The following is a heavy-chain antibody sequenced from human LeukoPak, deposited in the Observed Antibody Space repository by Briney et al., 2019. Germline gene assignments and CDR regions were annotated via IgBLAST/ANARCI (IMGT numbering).Heavy chain of an antibody. D-gene: IGHD5-18*01. CDR2: IYYSGST. CDR1: GGSISSSSYY. Sequence: SETLSLTCTVSGGSISSSSYYWGWIRQPPGKGLEWIGSIYYSGSTNYNPSLKSRVTISVDTSKNQFSLKLSSVTAADTAVYYCARTKGYSYGYLDYWGQGTLVTVSS. CDR3: ARTKGYSYGYLDY. V-gene: IGHV4-39*07. J-gene: IGHJ4*02.